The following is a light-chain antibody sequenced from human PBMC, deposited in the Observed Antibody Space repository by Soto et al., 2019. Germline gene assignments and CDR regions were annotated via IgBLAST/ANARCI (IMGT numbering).Light chain of an antibody. CDR2: ETS. Sequence: IQMTQSPASLSASIGDQVTITCRASQDILKYVNWYQQKSGQAPKILIFETSSLERRVPTRFKGSGYGTSVILTIDSLQPDDFATYFCQQSYNAPYTFGQGT. CDR1: QDILKY. CDR3: QQSYNAPYT. J-gene: IGKJ2*01. V-gene: IGKV1-39*01.